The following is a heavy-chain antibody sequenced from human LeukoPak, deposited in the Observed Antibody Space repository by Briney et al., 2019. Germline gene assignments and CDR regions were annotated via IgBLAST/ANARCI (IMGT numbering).Heavy chain of an antibody. D-gene: IGHD6-19*01. CDR1: GYTFTSYG. V-gene: IGHV1-18*01. CDR3: ARDGYSSGWFLDY. CDR2: ISSNSDNT. Sequence: ASVKVSCKATGYTFTSYGISWVRQAPGQGLEWMGWISSNSDNTNYAQKFQGRVTMTTDTSTSTVHMELRSLRSDDTAVYYCARDGYSSGWFLDYWGQGSLVTVSS. J-gene: IGHJ4*02.